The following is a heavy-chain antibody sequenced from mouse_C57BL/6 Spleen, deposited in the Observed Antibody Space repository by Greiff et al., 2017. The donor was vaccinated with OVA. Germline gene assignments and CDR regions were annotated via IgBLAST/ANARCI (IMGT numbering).Heavy chain of an antibody. CDR1: GYSFTDYN. CDR3: ARLDWDEGFSY. CDR2: INTNYGTT. J-gene: IGHJ3*01. V-gene: IGHV1-39*01. Sequence: VQLQQSGPELVKPGASVKISCTASGYSFTDYNMNWVRQSNGKSLEWIGVINTNYGTTSYNQKVKGKVTLTVDQASSTAYMQFNSLTSDDSAVYYCARLDWDEGFSYWGQGTLVTVSA. D-gene: IGHD4-1*01.